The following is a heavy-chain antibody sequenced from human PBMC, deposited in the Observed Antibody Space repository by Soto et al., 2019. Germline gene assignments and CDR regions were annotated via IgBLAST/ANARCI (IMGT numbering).Heavy chain of an antibody. CDR1: GYTFTSYA. D-gene: IGHD3-9*01. J-gene: IGHJ5*02. V-gene: IGHV1-3*01. CDR3: ARDPPYAILTGYYTKYNWFDP. CDR2: INAGNGNT. Sequence: ASVKVSCKASGYTFTSYAMHWVRQAPGQRLEWMGWINAGNGNTKYSQKFQGRVTITRDTSASTAYMELSSLRSEDTAVYYCARDPPYAILTGYYTKYNWFDPWGQGTLVTVSS.